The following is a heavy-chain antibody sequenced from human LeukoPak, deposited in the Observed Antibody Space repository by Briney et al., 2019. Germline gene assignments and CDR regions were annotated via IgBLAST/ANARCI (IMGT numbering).Heavy chain of an antibody. V-gene: IGHV3-11*01. D-gene: IGHD3-16*01. CDR1: GFSFSDYY. CDR2: ISGSGTSI. Sequence: GGSLRLSCAASGFSFSDYYMSWIRQSPGKGLEWIAYISGSGTSIFDADFVKGRFSISRDNAKNTLYLQMNTLRPEGTAIYYCARELLELSGLGNFDSWGQGTLVTVSS. J-gene: IGHJ4*02. CDR3: ARELLELSGLGNFDS.